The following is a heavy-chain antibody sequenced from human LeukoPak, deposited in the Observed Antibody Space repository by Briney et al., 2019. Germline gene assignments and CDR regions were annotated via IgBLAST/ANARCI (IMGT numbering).Heavy chain of an antibody. CDR3: ARNDILTADY. CDR1: GFTFSSYW. V-gene: IGHV3-7*01. Sequence: GGSLRLSCAASGFTFSSYWMSWVRQAPGKGLEWVANINQDGSEKYYVDSVRGRFTISRDNAKNSLYLQMNSLRVDDTAVYYCARNDILTADYWGQGTLVTVSS. J-gene: IGHJ4*02. CDR2: INQDGSEK. D-gene: IGHD3-9*01.